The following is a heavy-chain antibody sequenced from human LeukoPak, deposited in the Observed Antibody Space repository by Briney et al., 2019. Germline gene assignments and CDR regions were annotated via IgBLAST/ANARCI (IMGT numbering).Heavy chain of an antibody. V-gene: IGHV3-23*01. Sequence: GGSLRLSCAASGFTFSSCAMNWVRQAPGKGLEWVSGISGSGGSTYYADSVRGRFTISRDNSKNTLYLQMNGLRAEDTAVYYCAKDSYGSSSIPYFFDYWGQGTLVTVSS. CDR1: GFTFSSCA. J-gene: IGHJ4*02. D-gene: IGHD2-2*01. CDR2: ISGSGGST. CDR3: AKDSYGSSSIPYFFDY.